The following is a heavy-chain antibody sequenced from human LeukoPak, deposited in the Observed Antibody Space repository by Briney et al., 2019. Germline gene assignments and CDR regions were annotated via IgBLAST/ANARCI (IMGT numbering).Heavy chain of an antibody. CDR2: LHRDGTT. J-gene: IGHJ4*02. CDR3: AGRRKEAAAYDH. V-gene: IGHV3-66*01. CDR1: GFTVSTNY. Sequence: PGASLRLSCAASGFTVSTNYMSWVRLSPGKGLEWVSLLHRDGTTHYAESVKGRFTISTENSKNTLYLQMNSLRVEDTAVYYCAGRRKEAAAYDHWGQGTLVTVSS. D-gene: IGHD6-13*01.